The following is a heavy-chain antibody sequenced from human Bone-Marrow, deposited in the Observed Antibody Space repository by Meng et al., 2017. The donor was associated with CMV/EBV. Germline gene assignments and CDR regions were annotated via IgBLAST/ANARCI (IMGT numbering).Heavy chain of an antibody. CDR1: GFTFDDYA. J-gene: IGHJ6*01. V-gene: IGHV3-9*01. CDR3: AKDTKGGYYYYGMDV. Sequence: GGSLRLSCAASGFTFDDYAMHWVRQAPGKGLEWVSGISWNSGSIGYADSVKGRFTISRDNAKNSLYLQMNSLRAEDTALYYCAKDTKGGYYYYGMDVWGQGTTVTVSS. CDR2: ISWNSGSI. D-gene: IGHD3-16*01.